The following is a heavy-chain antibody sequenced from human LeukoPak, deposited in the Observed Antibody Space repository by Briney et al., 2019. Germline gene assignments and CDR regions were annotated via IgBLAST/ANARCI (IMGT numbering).Heavy chain of an antibody. CDR2: ITGTGGST. CDR1: GFTFSNFW. Sequence: GGSLRLSCTVSGFTFSNFWMSWVRQAPGQGLEWVSGITGTGGSTYYADSVKGRFTISRDNSKNTLYLQMNSLRAEDTAVYYCAKGYDFDYWGQGTLVTVSS. J-gene: IGHJ4*02. D-gene: IGHD3-3*01. V-gene: IGHV3-23*01. CDR3: AKGYDFDY.